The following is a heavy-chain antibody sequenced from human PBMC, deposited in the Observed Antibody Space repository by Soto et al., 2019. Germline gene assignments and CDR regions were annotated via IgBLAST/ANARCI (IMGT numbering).Heavy chain of an antibody. CDR2: ISSSSSTI. CDR3: ARDGRYYGSGSTY. D-gene: IGHD3-10*01. J-gene: IGHJ4*02. Sequence: GGSLRLSCAASGFTCISYSMNWVRQATGKGLEWVSYISSSSSTIYYADSVKGRFTISRDNAKNSLYLQMNSLRDEDTAVYYCARDGRYYGSGSTYWGQGALVTVSS. V-gene: IGHV3-48*02. CDR1: GFTCISYS.